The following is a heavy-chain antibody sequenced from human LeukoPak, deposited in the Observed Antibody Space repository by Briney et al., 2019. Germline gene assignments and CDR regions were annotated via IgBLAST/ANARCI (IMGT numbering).Heavy chain of an antibody. CDR1: GGTFSRYA. CDR2: IIPIFGTA. J-gene: IGHJ4*02. Sequence: VASVKVSCKASGGTFSRYAISWVRQAPGQGLEWMGGIIPIFGTANYAQKFQGRVTITTDESTSTAYMELSSLRSEDTAVYYCARGPYSSGWDYWGQGTLVTVSS. D-gene: IGHD6-19*01. V-gene: IGHV1-69*05. CDR3: ARGPYSSGWDY.